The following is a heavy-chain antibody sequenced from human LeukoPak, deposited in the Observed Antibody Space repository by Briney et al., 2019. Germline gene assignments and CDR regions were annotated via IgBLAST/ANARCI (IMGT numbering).Heavy chain of an antibody. J-gene: IGHJ4*02. CDR3: AREFSYGSNGRGFDY. CDR2: ILTSGST. Sequence: SETLSLICTVSSGSISSYYWRWIRQPAGKGLEWIGRILTSGSTNYNPSLQSRVTMSVDTSKNQFSLKLNSMTAADTAVYYCAREFSYGSNGRGFDYWGQGTLVTVSS. CDR1: SGSISSYY. V-gene: IGHV4-4*07. D-gene: IGHD4-23*01.